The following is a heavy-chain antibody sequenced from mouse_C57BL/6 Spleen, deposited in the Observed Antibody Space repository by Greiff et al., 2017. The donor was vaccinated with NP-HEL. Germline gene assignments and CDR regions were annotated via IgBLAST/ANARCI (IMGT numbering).Heavy chain of an antibody. CDR1: GYTFTGYW. CDR3: ARGGVYSYGRSYGYFDV. V-gene: IGHV1-9*01. CDR2: ILPGSGST. Sequence: QVQLQQSGAELMKPGASVKLSCKATGYTFTGYWIEWVKQRPGHGLEWIGEILPGSGSTNYNEKFKGKATFTADTSSNPAYMQLSSQTTEDSAIYYCARGGVYSYGRSYGYFDVWGTGTTVTVAS. D-gene: IGHD1-1*01. J-gene: IGHJ1*03.